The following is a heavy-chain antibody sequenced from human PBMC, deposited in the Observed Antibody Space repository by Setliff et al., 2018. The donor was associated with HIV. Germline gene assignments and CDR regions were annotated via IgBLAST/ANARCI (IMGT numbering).Heavy chain of an antibody. CDR3: ARGAAAILYYYYMDV. J-gene: IGHJ6*03. Sequence: SVKVSCKASGGTFSNYAFSWVRQAPGQGLEWMGGIIPIFGSTKYAQKFQGRVTITADESTSTADMELSSLRSEDTAVYYCARGAAAILYYYYMDVWGKGTTVTVSS. CDR2: IIPIFGST. D-gene: IGHD6-13*01. CDR1: GGTFSNYA. V-gene: IGHV1-69*13.